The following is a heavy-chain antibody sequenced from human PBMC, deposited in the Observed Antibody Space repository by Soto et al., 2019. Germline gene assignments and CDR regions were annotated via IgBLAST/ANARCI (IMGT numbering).Heavy chain of an antibody. D-gene: IGHD6-13*01. CDR2: INDSGGT. J-gene: IGHJ4*02. CDR1: GGSFSGYC. Sequence: QVQLQQWGAGLLKPSETLSLNCVVYGGSFSGYCWSWIRQPPGKGLEWIGEINDSGGTNYNPSLKSRVSISVDTSKNQFSLNLSSVTAADTAVYHCARGRKAYSSSWYVDWGQGTLVTVSS. V-gene: IGHV4-34*01. CDR3: ARGRKAYSSSWYVD.